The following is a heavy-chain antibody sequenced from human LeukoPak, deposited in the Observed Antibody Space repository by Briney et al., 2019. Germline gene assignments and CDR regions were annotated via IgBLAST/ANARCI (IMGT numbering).Heavy chain of an antibody. V-gene: IGHV3-23*01. J-gene: IGHJ3*02. Sequence: GGSLRLSCAASGFTFSSYAMSWVRQAPGKGLEWVSAINKGGDNTYYADSVKGRFTISRDNSKNTLYLQMNSLRAEDTAIHYCAKLSGSFPLDIWGQGTMVPVSS. CDR3: AKLSGSFPLDI. CDR1: GFTFSSYA. D-gene: IGHD1-26*01. CDR2: INKGGDNT.